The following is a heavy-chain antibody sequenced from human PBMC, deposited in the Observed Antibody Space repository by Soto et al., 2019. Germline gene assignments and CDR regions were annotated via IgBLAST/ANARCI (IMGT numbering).Heavy chain of an antibody. CDR3: ARPGGYSYGYDYYYGMDV. CDR2: IIPIFGTA. D-gene: IGHD5-18*01. Sequence: SVKVSCKASGGTFSSYAISWVRQAPGQGLEWMGGIIPIFGTANYAQKIQGRVTITADESTSTAYMELSSLRSEDTAVYYFARPGGYSYGYDYYYGMDVWGQGTTVTVSS. V-gene: IGHV1-69*13. CDR1: GGTFSSYA. J-gene: IGHJ6*02.